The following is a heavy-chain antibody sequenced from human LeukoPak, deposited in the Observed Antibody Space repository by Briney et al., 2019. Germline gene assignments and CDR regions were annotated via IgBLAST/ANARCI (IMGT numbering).Heavy chain of an antibody. CDR2: IYGADAA. CDR3: VTSTGQQFIPYDY. V-gene: IGHV3-66*02. J-gene: IGHJ4*02. CDR1: GFNVSSNY. D-gene: IGHD6-13*01. Sequence: GGSLRLTCAASGFNVSSNYMTWIRQAPGKGLEWVSLIYGADAAYYAESVRGRFMISRDNLKNTLFLQMNSLRVEDTAVYYCVTSTGQQFIPYDYWGQGTHVTVSS.